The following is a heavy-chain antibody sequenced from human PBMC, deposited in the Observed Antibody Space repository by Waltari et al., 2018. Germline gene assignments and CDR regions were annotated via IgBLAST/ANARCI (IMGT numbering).Heavy chain of an antibody. Sequence: QVQLVQSGAEVKKPGASVKVSCKASGYTFTGYYMHWVRQAPGQGLEWMGRINPNIGGTNYAQKFQGRVTMTRDTSISTAHMELSRLRSDDTAVYYCATDSSPRGYWGQGTLVTVSS. CDR3: ATDSSPRGY. CDR2: INPNIGGT. CDR1: GYTFTGYY. D-gene: IGHD6-6*01. V-gene: IGHV1-2*06. J-gene: IGHJ4*02.